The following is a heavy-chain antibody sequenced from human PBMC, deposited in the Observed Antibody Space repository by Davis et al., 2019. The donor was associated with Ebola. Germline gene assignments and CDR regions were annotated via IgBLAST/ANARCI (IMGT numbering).Heavy chain of an antibody. CDR2: ISYDGSNK. J-gene: IGHJ5*02. CDR3: ARDHPIP. CDR1: GFTFSSYA. V-gene: IGHV3-30*04. Sequence: PGGSLRLSCAASGFTFSSYAMHWVRQAPGKGLEWVAVISYDGSNKYYADSVKGRFTISRDNSKNTLYLQMNSLRAEDTAVYYCARDHPIPWGQGTLVTVSS.